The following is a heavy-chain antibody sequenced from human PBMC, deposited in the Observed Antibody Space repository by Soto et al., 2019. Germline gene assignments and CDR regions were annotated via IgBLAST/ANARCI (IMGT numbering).Heavy chain of an antibody. Sequence: QVQLQESGPGLVKPSGTLSLTCAASSGSIFTTNWWSWVRQSPGRGLQWIGDIYHSGSPKYNPSLNSRVSISIDKSKYRFFLNLTSVTAADTAVYYCAGKPDVATAKVGGGYVFDVWGHGTMVTVSS. V-gene: IGHV4-4*02. CDR2: IYHSGSP. J-gene: IGHJ3*01. CDR3: AGKPDVATAKVGGGYVFDV. D-gene: IGHD3-16*01. CDR1: SGSIFTTNW.